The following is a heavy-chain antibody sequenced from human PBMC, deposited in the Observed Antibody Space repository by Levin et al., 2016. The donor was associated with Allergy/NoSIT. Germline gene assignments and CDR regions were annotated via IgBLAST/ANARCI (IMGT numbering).Heavy chain of an antibody. CDR2: IYYSGST. Sequence: WIRQPPGKGLEWIGSIYYSGSTYYNPSLKSRVTISVDTSKNQFSLKLSSVTAADTAVYYCASRFMYCSSTSCYPQDIDPWGQGTLVTVSS. J-gene: IGHJ5*02. CDR3: ASRFMYCSSTSCYPQDIDP. D-gene: IGHD2-2*01. V-gene: IGHV4-39*01.